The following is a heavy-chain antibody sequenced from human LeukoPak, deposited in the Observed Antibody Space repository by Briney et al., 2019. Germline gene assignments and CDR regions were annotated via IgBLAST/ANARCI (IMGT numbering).Heavy chain of an antibody. J-gene: IGHJ4*02. CDR2: IRHGGST. CDR3: ARGRSAGAPRSMITFGGVIVLYFDY. V-gene: IGHV4-34*01. CDR1: GGSFSGYD. Sequence: SETLSLTCAVYGGSFSGYDWSWIRQPPGKGLEWVGEIRHGGSTNYNPSPKSRVNISVDTSKNQFSLKLSSVTAADTAVYYCARGRSAGAPRSMITFGGVIVLYFDYWGQGTLVTVSS. D-gene: IGHD3-16*02.